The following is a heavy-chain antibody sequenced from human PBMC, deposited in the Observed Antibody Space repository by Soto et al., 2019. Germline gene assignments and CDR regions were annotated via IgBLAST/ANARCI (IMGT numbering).Heavy chain of an antibody. J-gene: IGHJ3*02. Sequence: PGESLKISCKGSGYSFTSYWIGWVRQMPGKGLEWMGIIYPGDSDTRYSPSFQGQVTISADKSISTAYLQWSSLKASDTAMYYCARQEGYCSGGSCTHASDIWGQGTMVTVSS. D-gene: IGHD2-15*01. V-gene: IGHV5-51*01. CDR2: IYPGDSDT. CDR3: ARQEGYCSGGSCTHASDI. CDR1: GYSFTSYW.